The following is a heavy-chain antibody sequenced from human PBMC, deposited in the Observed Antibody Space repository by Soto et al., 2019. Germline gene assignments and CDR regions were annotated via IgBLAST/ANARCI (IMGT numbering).Heavy chain of an antibody. J-gene: IGHJ4*02. CDR2: ISAYNGNT. Sequence: QVQRVQSGAEGKKPGASVKASCQASGYTFTSYGSSWVRQAPGQGLEWMGRISAYNGNTNNAQKLQGRVTMTTDTSTSTAYRELRGLSSDDTAVYYCACDAQGVFLHDWGQGTLVTVSS. CDR3: ACDAQGVFLHD. D-gene: IGHD3-16*01. V-gene: IGHV1-18*01. CDR1: GYTFTSYG.